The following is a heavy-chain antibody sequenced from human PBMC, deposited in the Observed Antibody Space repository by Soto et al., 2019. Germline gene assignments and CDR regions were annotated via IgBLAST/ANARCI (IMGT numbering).Heavy chain of an antibody. J-gene: IGHJ4*02. CDR2: IYYSGST. Sequence: TSETLSLTCTVSGGSISSSSYYWGWIRQPPGKGLEWIGSIYYSGSTYYNPSLKSRVTISVDTSKNQFSLKLSSVTAADTAVYYCGGITMIVVVTDYWGQGTLVTVSS. CDR3: GGITMIVVVTDY. V-gene: IGHV4-39*01. CDR1: GGSISSSSYY. D-gene: IGHD3-22*01.